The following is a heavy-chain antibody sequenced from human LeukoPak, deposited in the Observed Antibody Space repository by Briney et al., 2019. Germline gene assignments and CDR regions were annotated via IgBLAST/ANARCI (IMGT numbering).Heavy chain of an antibody. CDR3: ARKPPATTVTTLGNY. CDR2: ISGSGGST. CDR1: GFTFSSYA. D-gene: IGHD4-17*01. V-gene: IGHV3-23*01. J-gene: IGHJ4*02. Sequence: PGGSLRLSCAASGFTFSSYAMSWVRQAPGKGLEWVSAISGSGGSTYYADSVKGRFTISRDNSKNTLYPQMNSLRAEDTAVYYCARKPPATTVTTLGNYWGQGTLVTVSS.